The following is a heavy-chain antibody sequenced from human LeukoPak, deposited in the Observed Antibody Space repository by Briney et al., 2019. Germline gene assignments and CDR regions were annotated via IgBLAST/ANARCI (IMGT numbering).Heavy chain of an antibody. CDR3: ARDLRFGEPHNWFDP. CDR2: INPSGGSA. CDR1: GYTFTSYY. V-gene: IGHV1-46*01. Sequence: GASVKVSCKASGYTFTSYYMHWVRQAPGQGLEWMGIINPSGGSASNAQKFQGRVTMTRDTSTSTVYMELSSLRSEDTAVYYCARDLRFGEPHNWFDPWGQGTLVTVSS. D-gene: IGHD3-10*01. J-gene: IGHJ5*02.